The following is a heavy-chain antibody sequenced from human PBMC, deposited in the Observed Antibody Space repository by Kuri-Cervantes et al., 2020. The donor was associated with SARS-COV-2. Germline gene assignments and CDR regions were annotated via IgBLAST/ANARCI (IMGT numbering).Heavy chain of an antibody. J-gene: IGHJ4*02. Sequence: AGTLSLTCAACGGSLTITNWWSWVRQPPGKGLEWIGEIHHSGDTSYNSSLKSRVTISLDKSKNQFSLKLNSVTAADTAVYYCANLGPGGHAYSFLDYWGQGTLVTVSS. V-gene: IGHV4-4*02. CDR3: ANLGPGGHAYSFLDY. D-gene: IGHD4-11*01. CDR2: IHHSGDT. CDR1: GGSLTITNW.